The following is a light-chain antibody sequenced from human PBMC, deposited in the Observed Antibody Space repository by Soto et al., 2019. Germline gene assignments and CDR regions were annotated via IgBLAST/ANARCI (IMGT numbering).Light chain of an antibody. V-gene: IGKV1-5*03. CDR3: QQYNNWPWT. CDR1: QSIDGW. Sequence: DIQMTQSPYTLSASVGDRVTITCRASQSIDGWLAWYQQKQGKAPQLLIYKTSTLESGVPSRFSGIGSGTEFTITITSLQSEDGAVYDCQQYNNWPWTFGQGTKVDIK. CDR2: KTS. J-gene: IGKJ1*01.